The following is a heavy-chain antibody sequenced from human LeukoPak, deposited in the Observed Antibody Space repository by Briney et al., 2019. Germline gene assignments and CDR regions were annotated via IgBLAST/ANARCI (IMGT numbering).Heavy chain of an antibody. CDR3: AKAWDYYDSSGEYYFDY. V-gene: IGHV3-33*06. CDR1: GFTFSSYG. J-gene: IGHJ4*02. D-gene: IGHD3-22*01. CDR2: IWYDGSNK. Sequence: GGSLRLSCAASGFTFSSYGMHWVRQAPGKGLEWVAVIWYDGSNKYYADSVKGRFTISRDNSKNTLYLQMNSLRAEDTAVYYCAKAWDYYDSSGEYYFDYWGQGTLATVSS.